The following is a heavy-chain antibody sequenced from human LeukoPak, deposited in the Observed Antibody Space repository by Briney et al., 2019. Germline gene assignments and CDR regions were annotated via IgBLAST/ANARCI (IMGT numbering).Heavy chain of an antibody. CDR1: GFTFSDYY. V-gene: IGHV3-11*06. CDR2: IISSSSYT. D-gene: IGHD6-19*01. CDR3: ARAISKVSSGWYLCYFDY. J-gene: IGHJ4*02. Sequence: GGSLRLSCAASGFTFSDYYMSWIRQAPGKGLDWVSYIISSSSYTNYADSVKGRLTISRDNAKNSLYLQMNSLRAEDTAVYYCARAISKVSSGWYLCYFDYWGQGTLVTVSS.